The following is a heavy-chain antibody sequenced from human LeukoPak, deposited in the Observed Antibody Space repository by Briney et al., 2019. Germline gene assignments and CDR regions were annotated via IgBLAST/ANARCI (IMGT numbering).Heavy chain of an antibody. CDR3: AKAFEGGIVGTTAFHY. CDR2: ISWDGSST. V-gene: IGHV3-43*01. J-gene: IGHJ4*02. CDR1: GFTFDDYT. Sequence: AGGSLRLSCAASGFTFDDYTMHWVRQAPGKGLEWVSLISWDGSSTYYADSVKGRFTISRDNSKNSLYLQMNSLRTEDTALYYCAKAFEGGIVGTTAFHYWGQGTLVTVSS. D-gene: IGHD1-26*01.